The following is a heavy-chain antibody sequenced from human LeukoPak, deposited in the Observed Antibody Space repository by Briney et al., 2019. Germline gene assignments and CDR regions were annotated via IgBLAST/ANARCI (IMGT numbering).Heavy chain of an antibody. D-gene: IGHD6-6*01. V-gene: IGHV3-23*01. CDR2: ISGSGGST. Sequence: GGSLRLSCAASGFTFSSYAMNWVRQAPGKGLEWVSAISGSGGSTYYADSVKGRFTFSRDNSKNTLYLQMNSLRAEDTAVYYCAKGRSSSPNNWFDPWGQGTLVTVSS. CDR1: GFTFSSYA. CDR3: AKGRSSSPNNWFDP. J-gene: IGHJ5*02.